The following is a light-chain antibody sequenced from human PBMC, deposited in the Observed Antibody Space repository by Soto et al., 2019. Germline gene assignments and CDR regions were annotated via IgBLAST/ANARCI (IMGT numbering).Light chain of an antibody. CDR1: QSFTSHC. CDR2: GAS. Sequence: EIVLTQSPGSLSLSPGERATLSFRASQSFTSHCLAWYQQKPGQAPRLLIYGASSRATGIPDRFSGSGYGTDFTLTISRLEPEDFAVFYCQHYDSLPSTFGQGTRLETK. J-gene: IGKJ5*01. CDR3: QHYDSLPST. V-gene: IGKV3-20*01.